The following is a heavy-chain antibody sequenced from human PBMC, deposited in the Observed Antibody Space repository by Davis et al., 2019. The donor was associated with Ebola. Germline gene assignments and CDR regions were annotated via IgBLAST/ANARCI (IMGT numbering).Heavy chain of an antibody. Sequence: GGSLRLSCAASGFSFSNYWMSWVRQPPGKGLEWVANIKQDGSEKFYVDSVKGRFTMSRDNTKNSLYLQMNSLRAEDTAVYYCARGDYSDSSFADAFDVWGQGTMVTVSS. CDR1: GFSFSNYW. CDR3: ARGDYSDSSFADAFDV. CDR2: IKQDGSEK. J-gene: IGHJ3*01. V-gene: IGHV3-7*03. D-gene: IGHD3-22*01.